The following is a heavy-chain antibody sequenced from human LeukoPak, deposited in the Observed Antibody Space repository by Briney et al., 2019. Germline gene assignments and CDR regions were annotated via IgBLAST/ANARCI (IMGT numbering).Heavy chain of an antibody. D-gene: IGHD4-23*01. CDR1: GFTFSIYT. V-gene: IGHV3-21*01. J-gene: IGHJ4*02. Sequence: GGSLRLSCAASGFTFSIYTMNWVRQAPGKGLEWVSSISSSSSYIYYADSVKGRFTISRDNAKNSLYLQMNSLRAEDTAVYYCARDRVHGGNSNWGQGTLVTVSS. CDR3: ARDRVHGGNSN. CDR2: ISSSSSYI.